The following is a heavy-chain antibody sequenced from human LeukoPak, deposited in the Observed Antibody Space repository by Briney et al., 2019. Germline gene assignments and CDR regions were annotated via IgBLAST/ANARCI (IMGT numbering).Heavy chain of an antibody. D-gene: IGHD4-17*01. Sequence: RPSETLSLTCAVSGYSISSGYYWGWIRQPPGKGLEWIGSIYHSGSTYYNPSLKSRVTISVDTSKNQFSLKLSSVTAADTAVYYCARHKAYGDYVKVVVYWGQGTLVTVSS. CDR1: GYSISSGYY. V-gene: IGHV4-38-2*01. CDR2: IYHSGST. J-gene: IGHJ4*02. CDR3: ARHKAYGDYVKVVVY.